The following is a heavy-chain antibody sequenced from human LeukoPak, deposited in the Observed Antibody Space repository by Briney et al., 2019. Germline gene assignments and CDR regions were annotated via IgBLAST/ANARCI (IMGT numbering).Heavy chain of an antibody. Sequence: GGSLRLSCAASGFTFSNYAMRWVRQAPGKGLEWVSAISDTGNTYHADSVKGRFTISGDSSKNTLFLQMNRLRPEDAAVYYCAKAPVTTCRGAFCYPFDYWGLGTLVTVSS. CDR1: GFTFSNYA. CDR2: ISDTGNT. J-gene: IGHJ4*02. D-gene: IGHD2-15*01. V-gene: IGHV3-23*01. CDR3: AKAPVTTCRGAFCYPFDY.